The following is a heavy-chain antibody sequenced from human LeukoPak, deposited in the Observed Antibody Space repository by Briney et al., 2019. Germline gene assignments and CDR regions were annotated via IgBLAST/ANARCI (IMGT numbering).Heavy chain of an antibody. CDR3: ARTVARTWVDY. D-gene: IGHD6-19*01. CDR1: GDSISSGGYY. CDR2: IYHSGST. Sequence: PSQTLSLTCTVSGDSISSGGYYWSWIRQHPGKGLEWIGYIYHSGSTYYNPSLKGRLSISVDTSKNQFSLKLNSVTAADTAVYYCARTVARTWVDYWGQGTLVTVSS. J-gene: IGHJ4*02. V-gene: IGHV4-31*03.